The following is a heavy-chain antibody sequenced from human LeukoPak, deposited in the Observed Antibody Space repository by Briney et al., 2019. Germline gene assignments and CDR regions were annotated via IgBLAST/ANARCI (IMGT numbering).Heavy chain of an antibody. D-gene: IGHD3-16*02. CDR1: GFTFRDYV. V-gene: IGHV3-23*01. CDR3: AKEYYDYTWGSYPPWFFDY. Sequence: GGSLRLSCVASGFTFRDYVMSWVRQAPGKGLEWVSVISGSGGSTNYADSVKGRFTISRDNSKNTLFLQMNSLRAEDTAVYYCAKEYYDYTWGSYPPWFFDYWGQGSLVTVSS. CDR2: ISGSGGST. J-gene: IGHJ4*02.